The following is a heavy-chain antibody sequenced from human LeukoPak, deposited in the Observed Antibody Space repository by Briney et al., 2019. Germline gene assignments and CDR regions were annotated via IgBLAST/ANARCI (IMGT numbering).Heavy chain of an antibody. D-gene: IGHD3-22*01. CDR2: IYHSGST. Sequence: SETLSLTCAVSGGSISSSNWWSWVRQPPGKGLEWIGEIYHSGSTNYNPSLKSRVTISVDKSKNQFSLKLSSVTAADTAVYYCAREGYYDSSGYNWFDPWGQGTLVTVSS. CDR3: AREGYYDSSGYNWFDP. V-gene: IGHV4-4*02. J-gene: IGHJ5*02. CDR1: GGSISSSNW.